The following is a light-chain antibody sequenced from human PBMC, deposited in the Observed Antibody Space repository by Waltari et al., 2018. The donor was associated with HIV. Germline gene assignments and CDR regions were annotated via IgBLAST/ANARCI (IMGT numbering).Light chain of an antibody. J-gene: IGLJ2*01. CDR3: SSYTGSDSVV. CDR2: ELS. CDR1: SSDVGGYNY. V-gene: IGLV2-8*01. Sequence: QSALTQPPSASGSPGQSVTISCTGTSSDVGGYNYVPWYQQHPGRAPKLMIYELSKRPSGVPDRFSGSKSGNTASLTVSGLQAEDEADYYCSSYTGSDSVVFGGGTKLTVL.